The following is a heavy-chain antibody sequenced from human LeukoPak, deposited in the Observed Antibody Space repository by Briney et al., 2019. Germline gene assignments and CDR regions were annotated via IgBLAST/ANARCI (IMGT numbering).Heavy chain of an antibody. CDR2: ISAYNGNT. CDR3: ARNYGGNPFDY. V-gene: IGHV1-18*01. J-gene: IGHJ4*02. CDR1: GYTFTSYG. D-gene: IGHD4-23*01. Sequence: ASVKVSCKASGYTFTSYGISWVRQAPGQGLEWMGWISAYNGNTNYAQKLQGRVTITTDTSTSTAYMELRSLRSDVTAVYYCARNYGGNPFDYWGQGTLVTVSS.